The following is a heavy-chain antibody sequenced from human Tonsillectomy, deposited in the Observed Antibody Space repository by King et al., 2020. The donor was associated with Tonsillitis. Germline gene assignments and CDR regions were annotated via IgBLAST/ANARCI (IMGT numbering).Heavy chain of an antibody. J-gene: IGHJ5*02. Sequence: VQLVESGGGVVQPGGSLRLSCIASGFSFSDHGMHWVRQAPGKGLDWVAFIREDGSDKYYADSVRGRFIISRDHSKNTLYLQVNRLRAEDTAVYYCAKVSYDLRGYDYPLDTWGQGTLVTVSS. D-gene: IGHD5-12*01. CDR2: IREDGSDK. CDR3: AKVSYDLRGYDYPLDT. CDR1: GFSFSDHG. V-gene: IGHV3-30*02.